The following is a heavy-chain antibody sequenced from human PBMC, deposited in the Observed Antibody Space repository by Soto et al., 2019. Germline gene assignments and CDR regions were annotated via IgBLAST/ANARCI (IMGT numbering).Heavy chain of an antibody. D-gene: IGHD4-17*01. CDR3: ARGDYGDYVGYFDY. J-gene: IGHJ4*02. CDR2: IYYRGST. V-gene: IGHV4-59*01. CDR1: GGSISSYY. Sequence: QVQLQESGPGLVKPSETLSLTCTVSGGSISSYYWSWIRQPPGKGLEWIGYIYYRGSTNYNPSLKSRVTISVDTSKNQFSLKLSSVTAADTAVYYCARGDYGDYVGYFDYWGQGTLVTVSS.